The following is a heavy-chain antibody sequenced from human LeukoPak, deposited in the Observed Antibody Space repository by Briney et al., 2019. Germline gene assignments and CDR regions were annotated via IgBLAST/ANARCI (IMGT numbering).Heavy chain of an antibody. V-gene: IGHV1-18*01. CDR2: ISAYNGNT. CDR1: GYTFTNYG. Sequence: ASVKVSCKASGYTFTNYGTSWVRQAPGQGLEWMGWISAYNGNTNYAQKLQGRVTMTTDTSTSTAYMELRSLRSDDTAVYYCAREEVRRAVAGYFDYWGQGTLVTVSS. D-gene: IGHD6-19*01. J-gene: IGHJ4*02. CDR3: AREEVRRAVAGYFDY.